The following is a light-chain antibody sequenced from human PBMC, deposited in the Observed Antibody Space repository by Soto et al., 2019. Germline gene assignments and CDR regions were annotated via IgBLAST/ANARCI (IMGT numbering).Light chain of an antibody. J-gene: IGKJ1*01. CDR1: QSISSW. V-gene: IGKV1-5*01. CDR2: DAS. CDR3: QQYNSYPET. Sequence: DIQMTQSPSTLSASVGDRVTITCRASQSISSWLAWYQQKPGKAPKLLIYDASSLESGVPSRFSGSVSGTEFTLTISSLQPDDFATYYCQQYNSYPETFGQGTKVEIK.